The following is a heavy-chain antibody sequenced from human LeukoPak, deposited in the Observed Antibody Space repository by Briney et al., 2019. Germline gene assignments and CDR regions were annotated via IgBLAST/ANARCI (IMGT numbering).Heavy chain of an antibody. D-gene: IGHD4-17*01. Sequence: SETLSLTCTVSGVSISSDYWSWIRLPPGKGLECISYIYYSGRSNSNPSLQSRVTMSVDTPKNQFSLKLTSVTAADTAVYYCARRLRQNFSDPWGQGTLVTVSS. CDR2: IYYSGRS. CDR3: ARRLRQNFSDP. V-gene: IGHV4-59*08. J-gene: IGHJ5*02. CDR1: GVSISSDY.